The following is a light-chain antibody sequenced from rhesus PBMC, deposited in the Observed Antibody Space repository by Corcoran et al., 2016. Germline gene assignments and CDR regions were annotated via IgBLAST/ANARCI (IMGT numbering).Light chain of an antibody. V-gene: IGKV3-42*03. J-gene: IGKJ1*01. CDR3: QQYSDWRT. CDR1: QSVSSS. Sequence: EIVLTQSPATLSLSPGERATLSCRASQSVSSSLAWYQQIPDQAPRLLIYGASNRAPGIPDRFSGSGSGTDFTLTISSLEPEDFAVYYCQQYSDWRTFGQGTKVEFK. CDR2: GAS.